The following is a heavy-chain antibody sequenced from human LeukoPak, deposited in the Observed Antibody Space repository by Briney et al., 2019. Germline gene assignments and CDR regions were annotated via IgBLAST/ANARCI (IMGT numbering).Heavy chain of an antibody. CDR1: GYTFTSYY. J-gene: IGHJ6*03. V-gene: IGHV1-46*01. D-gene: IGHD2/OR15-2a*01. CDR2: INPSGGST. CDR3: ARDPSMGDSTDYYYYYYMDV. Sequence: ASVKVSCKASGYTFTSYYMHWVRQAPGQGLEWMGIINPSGGSTSYAQKFQGRVTMTRDMSTSTVYMELSSLRSDDTAVYYCARDPSMGDSTDYYYYYYMDVWGKGTTVTISS.